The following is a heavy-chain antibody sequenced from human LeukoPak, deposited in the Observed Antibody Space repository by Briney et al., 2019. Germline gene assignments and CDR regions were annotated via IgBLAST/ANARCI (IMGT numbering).Heavy chain of an antibody. Sequence: GGSLRLSCAASGFTFDDYAIHWVRQAPGKCLEWVSGISWNSGSIGYADSVKGRFTISRDNSKNTLYLQMNSLRAEDTAVYYCAKPLYDSSGYPGYWGQGTLVTVSS. CDR1: GFTFDDYA. J-gene: IGHJ4*02. V-gene: IGHV3-9*01. D-gene: IGHD3-22*01. CDR2: ISWNSGSI. CDR3: AKPLYDSSGYPGY.